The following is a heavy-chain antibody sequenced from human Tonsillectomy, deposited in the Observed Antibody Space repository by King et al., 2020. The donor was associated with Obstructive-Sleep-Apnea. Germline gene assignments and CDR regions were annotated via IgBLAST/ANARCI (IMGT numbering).Heavy chain of an antibody. D-gene: IGHD6-19*01. CDR2: TDPSKSYS. Sequence: VQLVESGAEVKKPGESLRISCKGSGYSFTSYWISWVRQMPGKGLEWMGRTDPSKSYSNYSPSFQGHVTISADKSIRIAYLQWSSLKASDTAMYYCAGADSSGWKHLFDYWGQGTLVTVSS. CDR3: AGADSSGWKHLFDY. V-gene: IGHV5-10-1*01. J-gene: IGHJ4*02. CDR1: GYSFTSYW.